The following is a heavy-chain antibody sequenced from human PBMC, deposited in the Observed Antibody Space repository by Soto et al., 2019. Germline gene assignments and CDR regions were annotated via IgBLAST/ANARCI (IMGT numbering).Heavy chain of an antibody. D-gene: IGHD5-18*01. J-gene: IGHJ6*02. Sequence: GASVKVSCKASGFTFTSSAVQWVRPARGQRLEWIGWIVVGSGNTNYAQKFQERVTITRDMSTSTAYMKLSSLRTEDTAVYYCAAEGGIQLWLSYYGMDVWGQGTTGTVSS. V-gene: IGHV1-58*01. CDR3: AAEGGIQLWLSYYGMDV. CDR1: GFTFTSSA. CDR2: IVVGSGNT.